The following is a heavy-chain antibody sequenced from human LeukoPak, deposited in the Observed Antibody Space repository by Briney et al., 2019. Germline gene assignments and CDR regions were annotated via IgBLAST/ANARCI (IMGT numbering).Heavy chain of an antibody. CDR3: AKVLCSSTSCKYYYYYGMDV. CDR1: GFTFSSYA. V-gene: IGHV3-23*01. Sequence: GGSLRLSCAASGFTFSSYAMSWVRQAPGKGLEWVSAISGSGGSTYYADSVEGRFTISRDNSKNTPYLQMNSLRAEDTAVYYCAKVLCSSTSCKYYYYYGMDVWGQGTTVTVSS. J-gene: IGHJ6*02. CDR2: ISGSGGST. D-gene: IGHD2-2*01.